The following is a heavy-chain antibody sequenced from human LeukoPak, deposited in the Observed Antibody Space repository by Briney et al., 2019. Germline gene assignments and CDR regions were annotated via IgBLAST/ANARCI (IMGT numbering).Heavy chain of an antibody. CDR3: AELGITMIGGV. CDR2: ISSSSSYI. J-gene: IGHJ6*04. D-gene: IGHD3-10*02. V-gene: IGHV3-21*01. CDR1: GFTFSSYS. Sequence: GGSLRLSCAASGFTFSSYSMNGVRQAPGKGLEGVSSISSSSSYIYYADSVKGRFTISRDNAKNSLYLQMNSLRAEDTAVYYCAELGITMIGGVWGKGTTVTISS.